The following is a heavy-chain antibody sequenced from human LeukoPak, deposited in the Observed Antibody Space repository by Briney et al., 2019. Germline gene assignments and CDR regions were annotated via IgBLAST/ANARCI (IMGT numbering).Heavy chain of an antibody. V-gene: IGHV4-61*02. Sequence: SETLSLTCTVSGDSISSGNFYWSWIRQPAGKGLERIGRIYTSGSTNYNPSLKSRVTISVDTSKNQFSLKLSSVTAADTAVYYCARGPYYYDSSGNLDYWGRGTLVTVSS. CDR2: IYTSGST. CDR3: ARGPYYYDSSGNLDY. CDR1: GDSISSGNFY. J-gene: IGHJ4*02. D-gene: IGHD3-22*01.